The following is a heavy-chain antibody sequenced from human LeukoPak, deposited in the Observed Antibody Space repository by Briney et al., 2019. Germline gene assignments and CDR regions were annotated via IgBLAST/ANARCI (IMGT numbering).Heavy chain of an antibody. J-gene: IGHJ4*02. CDR3: ARERRAMAVAGTTVDY. V-gene: IGHV3-48*01. D-gene: IGHD6-19*01. Sequence: GGSLRLSCAASGFTFSSYSVNWVRQAPGKGLEWVSYISSSSSTIYYADSVKGRFTISRDNAKNSLYLQMNSLRVEDTAVYYCARERRAMAVAGTTVDYWGQGTLVTVSS. CDR1: GFTFSSYS. CDR2: ISSSSSTI.